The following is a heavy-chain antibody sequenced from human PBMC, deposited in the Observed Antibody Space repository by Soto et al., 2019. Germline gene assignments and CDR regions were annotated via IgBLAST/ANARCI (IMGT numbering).Heavy chain of an antibody. CDR2: ITSKTGDQ. CDR1: GFTFNKYS. D-gene: IGHD3-22*01. Sequence: EVRLVESGGGLVKPGGSLRLSCAASGFTFNKYSMNWVRQAPGKGLEWVSSITSKTGDQYYADSVKGRFIISRDNTKNSLSLQVTSLRDEATAVYYCARDLMPNDRGLGDLAYWGQGTLVTVSS. J-gene: IGHJ4*02. V-gene: IGHV3-21*06. CDR3: ARDLMPNDRGLGDLAY.